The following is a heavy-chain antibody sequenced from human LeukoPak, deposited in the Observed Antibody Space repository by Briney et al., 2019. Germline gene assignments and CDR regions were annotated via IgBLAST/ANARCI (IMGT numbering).Heavy chain of an antibody. J-gene: IGHJ6*02. D-gene: IGHD1-7*01. CDR2: INHSGST. CDR1: GGSFSGYY. V-gene: IGHV4-34*01. CDR3: ARLITGTYYGMDV. Sequence: SETLSLTCAVYGGSFSGYYWSWIRQPPGKGLEWIGEINHSGSTNYNPSLKSRVTISVDTPKNQFSLKLSSVTAADTAVYYCARLITGTYYGMDVWGQGTTVTVSS.